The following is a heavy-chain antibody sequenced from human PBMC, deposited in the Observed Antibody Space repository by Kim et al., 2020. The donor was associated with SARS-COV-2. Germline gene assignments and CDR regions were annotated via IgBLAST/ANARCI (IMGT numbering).Heavy chain of an antibody. D-gene: IGHD5-12*01. CDR1: GFTFSSFW. CDR3: ARSYSFDY. J-gene: IGHJ4*02. CDR2: INSDGSTT. V-gene: IGHV3-74*01. Sequence: GGSLRLSCAASGFTFSSFWMHWVRQAPGKGLVWVSGINSDGSTTTYAASVKGRFTISRDNAKNTLYLQMNSLRAEDTAVYYCARSYSFDYWGQGALVTVSS.